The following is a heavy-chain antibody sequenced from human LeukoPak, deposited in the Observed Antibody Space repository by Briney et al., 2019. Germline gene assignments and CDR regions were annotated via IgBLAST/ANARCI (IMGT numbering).Heavy chain of an antibody. V-gene: IGHV4-59*08. CDR2: IYYSGST. CDR3: ASMVRGVPYYFDY. J-gene: IGHJ4*02. Sequence: KPSETLSLTCTVSGGSISSYYWSWIRQPPGKGLEWIGYIYYSGSTNYNPSLKSRVTISVDTSKNQFSLKLSSVTAADTAVYYCASMVRGVPYYFDYWGQGTLVTVSS. CDR1: GGSISSYY. D-gene: IGHD3-10*01.